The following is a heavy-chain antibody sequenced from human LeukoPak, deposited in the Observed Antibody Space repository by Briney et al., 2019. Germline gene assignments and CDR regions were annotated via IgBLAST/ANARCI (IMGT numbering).Heavy chain of an antibody. J-gene: IGHJ4*02. CDR1: GYSFSSYS. CDR3: AREYNYRFDAYFDY. CDR2: INTNTARP. V-gene: IGHV7-4-1*02. D-gene: IGHD1-1*01. Sequence: GASVKVSCKTSGYSFSSYSVNWVRQAPGQGLEWMGRINTNTARPTYAQDFTGGFVFSLDVSVSTAFLQISRLQAEDTAVYYCAREYNYRFDAYFDYWGQGARVTVSS.